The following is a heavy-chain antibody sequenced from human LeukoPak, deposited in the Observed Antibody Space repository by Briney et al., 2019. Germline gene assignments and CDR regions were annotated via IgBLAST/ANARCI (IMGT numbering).Heavy chain of an antibody. J-gene: IGHJ4*02. D-gene: IGHD5-18*01. CDR2: ISSSSSTI. CDR3: ARDLHSYGY. V-gene: IGHV3-48*01. CDR1: GFTFSSYS. Sequence: GGSLRLLCAASGFTFSSYSMNWVRQAPGKGLEWVSYISSSSSTIYYADSVKGRFTISRDNAKNSLYLQMNSLRAEDTAVYYCARDLHSYGYWGQGTLVTVSS.